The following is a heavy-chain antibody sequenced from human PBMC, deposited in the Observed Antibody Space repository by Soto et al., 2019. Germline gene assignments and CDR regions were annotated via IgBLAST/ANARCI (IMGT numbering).Heavy chain of an antibody. J-gene: IGHJ6*03. CDR1: GFTFSSYA. Sequence: EVQLVESGGGLVQPGGSLRLSCAASGFTFSSYAMHRVRQAPGKGLEYVSAISSNGGSTYYANSVKGRFTISRDNSKNTLYLQMGSLRAEDMAVYYCARDFSGRPMRKGDYVELGYYYYMDVWGKGTTVTVSS. V-gene: IGHV3-64*01. CDR2: ISSNGGST. CDR3: ARDFSGRPMRKGDYVELGYYYYMDV. D-gene: IGHD4-17*01.